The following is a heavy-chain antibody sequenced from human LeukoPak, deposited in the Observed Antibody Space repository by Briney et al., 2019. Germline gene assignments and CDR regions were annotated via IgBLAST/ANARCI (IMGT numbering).Heavy chain of an antibody. Sequence: GGSLRLSCAASGFTFSSYSMNWVRQAPGKGLEWVSYISSSSSTIYYADSVKGRFSISRDNAKNTLYLQMNSLRAEDTAVYYCARGALPDYWGQGTLVTVSS. CDR3: ARGALPDY. CDR1: GFTFSSYS. V-gene: IGHV3-48*04. J-gene: IGHJ4*02. CDR2: ISSSSSTI.